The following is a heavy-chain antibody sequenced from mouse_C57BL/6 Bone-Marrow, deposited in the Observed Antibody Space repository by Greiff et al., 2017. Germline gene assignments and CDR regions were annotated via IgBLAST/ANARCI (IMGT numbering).Heavy chain of an antibody. Sequence: EVQRVESGGDLVKPGGSLKLSCAASGFTFSSYGMSWVRQTPDKRLEWVATISSGGSYTYYPDSVKGRFTISRDNAKNTLYLQMSSLKSEDTAMYYCARNPLLDYYGSLPWFAYWGQGTLVTVSA. CDR2: ISSGGSYT. CDR1: GFTFSSYG. D-gene: IGHD1-1*01. J-gene: IGHJ3*01. V-gene: IGHV5-6*01. CDR3: ARNPLLDYYGSLPWFAY.